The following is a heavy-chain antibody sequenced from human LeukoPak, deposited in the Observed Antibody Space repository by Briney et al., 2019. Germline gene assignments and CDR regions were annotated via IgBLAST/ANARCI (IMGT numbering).Heavy chain of an antibody. D-gene: IGHD6-19*01. CDR2: IYYSGST. Sequence: PSETLSLTCTVSGGSISSGPYYWGWIRQPPGKGLEWIGTIYYSGSTYHNPPLKSRVTISVDTSKNQFSLKLNSVTAADTAVYYCARVGGWSYDYFDYWGQGTLVAVSS. J-gene: IGHJ4*02. CDR3: ARVGGWSYDYFDY. V-gene: IGHV4-39*01. CDR1: GGSISSGPYY.